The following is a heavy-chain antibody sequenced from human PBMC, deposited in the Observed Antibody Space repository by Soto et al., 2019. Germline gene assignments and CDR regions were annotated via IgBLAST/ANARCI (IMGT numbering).Heavy chain of an antibody. V-gene: IGHV4-34*01. CDR2: INHSGST. Sequence: SETLSLTCAVYGGSFSGYYWSWIRQPPGKGLEWIGEINHSGSTNYNPSLKSRVTISVDTSKNQFSLKLSSVTAADTAVYYCERHQTYYDFWGGTNAFYIWGQGTMVTVSS. CDR3: ERHQTYYDFWGGTNAFYI. J-gene: IGHJ3*02. CDR1: GGSFSGYY. D-gene: IGHD3-3*01.